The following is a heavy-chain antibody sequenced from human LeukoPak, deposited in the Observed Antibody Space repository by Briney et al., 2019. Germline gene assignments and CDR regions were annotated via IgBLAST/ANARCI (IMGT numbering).Heavy chain of an antibody. CDR3: ARDSYGGNSEVDY. Sequence: GRSLRLSCATSGFTFSVHGMHWVRQAPGKGLEWVAVIWYDGSSRYYTHSVKGRFTISSDNSKNTVYLQMNSLRAEDTAVYYCARDSYGGNSEVDYWGQGTLVTVSS. D-gene: IGHD4-23*01. V-gene: IGHV3-33*01. J-gene: IGHJ4*02. CDR1: GFTFSVHG. CDR2: IWYDGSSR.